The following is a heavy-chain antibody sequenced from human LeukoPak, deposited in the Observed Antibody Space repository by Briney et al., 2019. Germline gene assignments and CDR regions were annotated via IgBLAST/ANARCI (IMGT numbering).Heavy chain of an antibody. CDR1: GGSISSRSYY. J-gene: IGHJ4*02. D-gene: IGHD3-22*01. CDR2: IYHGGST. V-gene: IGHV4-39*01. CDR3: ARQSFYYDGSGYYYDY. Sequence: SQTLSLTCTVSGGSISSRSYYWGWIRQPPGKGLEWIGNIYHGGSTYYNPSLKSRVTISVDTSKNQVSLKLSSVTAADTAVYYCARQSFYYDGSGYYYDYWGQGTLVTVSS.